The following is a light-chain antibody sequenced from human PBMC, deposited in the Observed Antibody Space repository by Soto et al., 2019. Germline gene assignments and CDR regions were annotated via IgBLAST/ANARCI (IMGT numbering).Light chain of an antibody. CDR1: QSISSW. Sequence: DIQMTQSPSTLSASVGDRVTITCRASQSISSWLAWYQQKPGKAPKLLIYKASSLESRVPSRFSGSGSGTEFTLTISSMKPDDFANYYCQQYNSYPLTLGGGTK. J-gene: IGKJ4*01. CDR3: QQYNSYPLT. V-gene: IGKV1-5*03. CDR2: KAS.